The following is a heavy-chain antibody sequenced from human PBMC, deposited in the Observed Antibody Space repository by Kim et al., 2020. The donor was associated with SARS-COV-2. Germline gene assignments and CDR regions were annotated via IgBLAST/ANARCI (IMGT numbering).Heavy chain of an antibody. CDR2: IYSRGST. CDR3: ARFGSNSRLYFDD. V-gene: IGHV4-39*07. D-gene: IGHD6-13*01. Sequence: SETLSLTCTVSGGSITSINYYWGWIRQPPGKGLEWIGSIYSRGSTSYNPSLKSRVTISVDTSMFSLSLTSVTAADTAVYYCARFGSNSRLYFDDWGQGT. J-gene: IGHJ4*02. CDR1: GGSITSINYY.